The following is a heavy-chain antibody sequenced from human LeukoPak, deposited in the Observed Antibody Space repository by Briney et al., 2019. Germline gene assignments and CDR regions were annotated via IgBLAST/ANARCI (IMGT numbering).Heavy chain of an antibody. CDR1: GFTFGDYA. Sequence: GGSLRLSCTASGFTFGDYAMSWLRQAPGKGLEWVGFIRSKAYSETADYAASVKGRFTISRDDSKAIAYLQMNSLKTEDTAAYHCTRDRGAYNLYDYWGQGTLVTVSS. CDR3: TRDRGAYNLYDY. J-gene: IGHJ4*02. CDR2: IRSKAYSETA. V-gene: IGHV3-49*03. D-gene: IGHD1-1*01.